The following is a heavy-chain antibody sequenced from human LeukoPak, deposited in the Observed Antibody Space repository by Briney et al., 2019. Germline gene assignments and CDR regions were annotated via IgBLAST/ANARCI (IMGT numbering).Heavy chain of an antibody. D-gene: IGHD5-18*01. CDR1: GYTFTRYA. V-gene: IGHV1-3*01. CDR3: ARYGSVVDTAIFDY. CDR2: INAGNGNT. Sequence: ASVKVSCKASGYTFTRYAIHWVRQAPGQRLEWMGWINAGNGNTKYSQKFQGRVTITRVTSASTVYMELSSLRSEDTAVYYCARYGSVVDTAIFDYWGQGTLVTVSS. J-gene: IGHJ4*02.